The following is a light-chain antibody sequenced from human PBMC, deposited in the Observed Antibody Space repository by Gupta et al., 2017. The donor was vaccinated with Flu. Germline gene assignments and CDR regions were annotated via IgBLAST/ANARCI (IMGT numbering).Light chain of an antibody. CDR3: MQGSRWAWA. Sequence: SDGNTYLHWIQHRPGQSPRRLIYQASHRESGVPDRFSGSGSVADFILKISRVEAGDVGVYYCMQGSRWAWAFGQWTMVES. J-gene: IGKJ1*01. CDR2: QAS. CDR1: SDGNTY. V-gene: IGKV2-30*01.